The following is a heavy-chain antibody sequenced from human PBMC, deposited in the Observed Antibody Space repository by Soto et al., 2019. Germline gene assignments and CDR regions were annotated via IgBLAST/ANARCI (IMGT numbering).Heavy chain of an antibody. D-gene: IGHD6-19*01. V-gene: IGHV1-18*01. CDR1: GYPFTHYG. Sequence: ASVKVSCKSSGYPFTHYGITWIRQAPGQGLEWMGWISPYNGNTNYAQKFQGRVTITADKSTSTAYMELSSLRSEDTAVYYCAVLAVAAQRYAFDIWGQGTMVTVSS. CDR2: ISPYNGNT. CDR3: AVLAVAAQRYAFDI. J-gene: IGHJ3*02.